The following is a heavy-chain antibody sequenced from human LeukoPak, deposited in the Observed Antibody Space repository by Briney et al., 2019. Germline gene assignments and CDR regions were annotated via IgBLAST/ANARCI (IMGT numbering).Heavy chain of an antibody. CDR2: IYYSGST. CDR3: ARMDQSSLERYFDY. V-gene: IGHV4-59*02. D-gene: IGHD2-2*03. CDR1: GGSVSSYY. J-gene: IGHJ4*02. Sequence: SETLTLTCTVSGGSVSSYYWSWIRQPPGKGLEWIAYIYYSGSTSYNPSLKSRVTISVDTSNNQFSLKLISVTAADTAVYYCARMDQSSLERYFDYWGQGTLVTVSS.